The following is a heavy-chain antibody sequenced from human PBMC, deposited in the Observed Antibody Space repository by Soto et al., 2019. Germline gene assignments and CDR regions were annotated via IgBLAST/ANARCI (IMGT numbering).Heavy chain of an antibody. D-gene: IGHD5-18*01. CDR2: IYSGGST. Sequence: GGSLRLSCAASGFTVSSNYMSWVRQAPGKGLEWVSVIYSGGSTYYADSVKGRFTISRDNSKNTLYLQMNSLRAEDTAVYYCARSGYSYAPFDYWGQGTLVTVSS. CDR3: ARSGYSYAPFDY. CDR1: GFTVSSNY. J-gene: IGHJ4*02. V-gene: IGHV3-53*01.